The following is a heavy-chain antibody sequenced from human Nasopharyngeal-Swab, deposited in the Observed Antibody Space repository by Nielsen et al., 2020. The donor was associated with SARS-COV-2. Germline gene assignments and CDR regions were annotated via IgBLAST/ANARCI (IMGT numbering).Heavy chain of an antibody. D-gene: IGHD1-1*01. CDR3: ASSSGNWAFDT. V-gene: IGHV4-31*03. CDR1: GGSISSGGYF. CDR2: IHYTGNT. Sequence: LRLSCTVSGGSISSGGYFWSWIRQHPGKGLEWIGYIHYTGNTYYNPSLESRLTISLDTSQNQFSLRLSSVTAADTAVYYCASSSGNWAFDTWGQGTMVTVSS. J-gene: IGHJ3*02.